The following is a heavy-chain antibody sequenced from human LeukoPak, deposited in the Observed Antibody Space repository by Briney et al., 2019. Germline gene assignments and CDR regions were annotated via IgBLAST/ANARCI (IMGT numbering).Heavy chain of an antibody. J-gene: IGHJ6*03. V-gene: IGHV4-61*02. CDR3: ARISRATVTTKDYYYMDV. D-gene: IGHD4-17*01. CDR1: GGSISSGIYY. Sequence: PSQTLSLTCTVSGGSISSGIYYWSWIRQPAGKGLEWIGRIYTSGSTNYNPSLKSRITISVDTSKNQFSLKLSSATAADTAVYYCARISRATVTTKDYYYMDVWGKGTTVTVSS. CDR2: IYTSGST.